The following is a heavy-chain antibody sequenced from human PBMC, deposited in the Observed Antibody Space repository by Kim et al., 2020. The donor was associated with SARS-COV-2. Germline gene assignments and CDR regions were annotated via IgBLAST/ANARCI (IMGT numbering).Heavy chain of an antibody. CDR1: GFTFSSYE. J-gene: IGHJ6*02. CDR2: ISSSGSTI. D-gene: IGHD3-3*01. CDR3: ARDRPGITIFGVVIRDPLMGG. Sequence: GGSLRLSCAAPGFTFSSYEMNWVRQAPGKGLEWVSYISSSGSTIYYADSVKGRFTISRDNAKNSLYLQMNSLRAEDTAVYYCARDRPGITIFGVVIRDPLMGGWGQGTTVTVSS. V-gene: IGHV3-48*03.